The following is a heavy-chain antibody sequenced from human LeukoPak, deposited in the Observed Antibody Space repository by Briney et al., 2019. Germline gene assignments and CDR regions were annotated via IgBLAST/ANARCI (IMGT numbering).Heavy chain of an antibody. J-gene: IGHJ5*02. CDR3: ARTLTLPNWFDP. D-gene: IGHD2-21*02. CDR2: INPSGGST. CDR1: GYTFTSYY. Sequence: ASVKVSCKASGYTFTSYYLHWVRQAPGQGLEWMGIINPSGGSTSYAQKFQGRVTMTRDTSTSTVYMELSSLRSDDTAVYYCARTLTLPNWFDPWGQGTLVTVSS. V-gene: IGHV1-46*01.